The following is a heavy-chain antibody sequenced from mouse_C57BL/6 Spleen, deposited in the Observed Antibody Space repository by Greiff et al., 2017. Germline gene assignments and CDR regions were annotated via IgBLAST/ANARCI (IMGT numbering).Heavy chain of an antibody. Sequence: VQLQQSGAELARPGASVKLSCKASGYTFTSYGISWVKQRTGQGLEWIGEIYPRSGNTYYNEKFKGKATLTADKSSSTAYMELRSLTSEDSAVYFCARWKDITTVVPNAMDYWGQGTSVTVSS. V-gene: IGHV1-81*01. J-gene: IGHJ4*01. CDR3: ARWKDITTVVPNAMDY. CDR2: IYPRSGNT. CDR1: GYTFTSYG. D-gene: IGHD1-1*01.